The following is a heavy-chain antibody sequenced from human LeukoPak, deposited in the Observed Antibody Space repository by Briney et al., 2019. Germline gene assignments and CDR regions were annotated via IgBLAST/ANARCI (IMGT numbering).Heavy chain of an antibody. CDR3: AKRGNPAVGHHYLDV. CDR1: GSTISSYD. D-gene: IGHD2-2*01. J-gene: IGHJ6*03. Sequence: GGSLRLSCAASGSTISSYDMSCVRPAPGKGLEWVSSITLSGSSTFYADSVKGPFTISRDNSKNTLYLQMDSVGAEDTAVYYCAKRGNPAVGHHYLDVWGEGTTVSVSS. V-gene: IGHV3-23*01. CDR2: ITLSGSST.